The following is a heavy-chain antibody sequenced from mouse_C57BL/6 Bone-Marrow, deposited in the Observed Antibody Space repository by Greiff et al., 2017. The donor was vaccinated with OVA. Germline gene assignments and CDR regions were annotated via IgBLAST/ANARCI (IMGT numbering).Heavy chain of an antibody. Sequence: QVQLKQPGAELVRPGSSVKLSCKASGYTFTSYWMDWVKQRPGQGLEWIGNIYPSDSETHYNQKFKDKATLTVDKSSSTAYMQLSSLTSEDSAVYYCARSDTRGAYWGQGTLVTVSA. CDR1: GYTFTSYW. CDR3: ARSDTRGAY. CDR2: IYPSDSET. V-gene: IGHV1-61*01. D-gene: IGHD5-1-1*01. J-gene: IGHJ3*01.